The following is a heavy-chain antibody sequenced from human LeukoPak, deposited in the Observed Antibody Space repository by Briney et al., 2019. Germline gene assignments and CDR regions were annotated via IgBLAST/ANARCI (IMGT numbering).Heavy chain of an antibody. CDR1: GSSISSSSYY. D-gene: IGHD3/OR15-3a*01. J-gene: IGHJ4*02. Sequence: PSETLSLTCAVSGSSISSSSYYWGWIRQPPGKGLEWIGSIYYSGSTYYNPSLKSRVTISVDTSKNQFSLKLSSVTAADTAVYYCARRSGWTDFDYWGQGTLVTVSS. CDR2: IYYSGST. CDR3: ARRSGWTDFDY. V-gene: IGHV4-39*01.